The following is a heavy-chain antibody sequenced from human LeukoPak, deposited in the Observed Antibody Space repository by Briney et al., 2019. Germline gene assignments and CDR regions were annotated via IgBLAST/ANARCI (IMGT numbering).Heavy chain of an antibody. CDR3: ARQWELPRAENYFDY. D-gene: IGHD1-26*01. Sequence: SETLSLTCTVSGGSISSYYWSWIRQPAGKGLEWIGRIYTSGSTNYNPSLKSRVTISVDTSKNQFSLKLSSVTAADTAVYYCARQWELPRAENYFDYWGQGTLVTVSS. CDR1: GGSISSYY. CDR2: IYTSGST. V-gene: IGHV4-4*07. J-gene: IGHJ4*02.